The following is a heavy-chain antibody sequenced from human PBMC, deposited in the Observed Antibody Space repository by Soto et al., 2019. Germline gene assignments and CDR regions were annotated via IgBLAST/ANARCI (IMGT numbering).Heavy chain of an antibody. J-gene: IGHJ4*02. V-gene: IGHV3-74*01. D-gene: IGHD7-27*01. CDR1: GFTFSSYW. CDR3: GRAPGGTGIVDY. CDR2: INSEGTTT. Sequence: GGSLRLSCTASGFTFSSYWMQWVRQAPGKGLVWVPRINSEGTTTTYADSVKGRFTISRDNAKNTLFLQMNSLRAEDTAVYYCGRAPGGTGIVDYWGLGTLVTVSS.